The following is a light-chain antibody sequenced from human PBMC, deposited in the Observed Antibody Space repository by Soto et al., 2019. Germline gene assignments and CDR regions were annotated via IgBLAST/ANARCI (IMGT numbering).Light chain of an antibody. J-gene: IGKJ4*01. V-gene: IGKV3-11*01. CDR2: DAS. CDR1: QSISSW. CDR3: QHRYNCHLT. Sequence: DIVLTQSPATLSLSPGERATLSCRASQSISSWLAWYQQKPGEAPRLLIYDASNRATGIPARFSGSGSGTDVTLTIISLEPEDFAVYYCQHRYNCHLTFGGGSKVEIK.